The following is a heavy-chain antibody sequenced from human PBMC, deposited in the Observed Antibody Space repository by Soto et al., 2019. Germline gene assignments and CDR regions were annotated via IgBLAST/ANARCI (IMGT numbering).Heavy chain of an antibody. D-gene: IGHD2-15*01. CDR2: ISGSGTRT. CDR1: GFPFSSRA. CDR3: AEWARYCSGADCRA. Sequence: EVQLLESGGGLVQPGGSLRLSCAASGFPFSSRAMSWVRQAPGKGLEWVSAISGSGTRTYYADSVKGRFTISRDTSKNTLYLQMNSLTADDTAVYYCAEWARYCSGADCRAWGQGTLVTVSS. J-gene: IGHJ5*02. V-gene: IGHV3-23*01.